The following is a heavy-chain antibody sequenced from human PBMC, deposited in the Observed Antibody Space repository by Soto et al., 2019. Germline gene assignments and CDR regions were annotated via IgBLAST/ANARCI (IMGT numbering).Heavy chain of an antibody. D-gene: IGHD6-19*01. Sequence: WGSLRLSCAASGFTFSSYGMHWVRQAPGKGLEWVAVISYDGSNKYYADSVKGRFTISRDNAKNSLYLQMNSLRDEDTAVYYCARDRSSEKYSSGWFPFDYWGQGTLVTVSS. CDR3: ARDRSSEKYSSGWFPFDY. J-gene: IGHJ4*02. CDR2: ISYDGSNK. V-gene: IGHV3-30*03. CDR1: GFTFSSYG.